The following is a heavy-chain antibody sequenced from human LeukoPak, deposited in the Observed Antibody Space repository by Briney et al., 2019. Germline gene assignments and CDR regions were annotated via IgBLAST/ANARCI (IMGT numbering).Heavy chain of an antibody. CDR2: IWYDGSNK. D-gene: IGHD2/OR15-2a*01. CDR1: GFTFSSYG. V-gene: IGHV3-33*01. CDR3: AVEYNSSPYAFDI. J-gene: IGHJ3*02. Sequence: GGSLRLSCAASGFTFSSYGMHWVRQAPGKGLEWVAVIWYDGSNKYYADSVKGRFTISRDNSKNTLYLQMNSLRVEDTAVYYCAVEYNSSPYAFDIWGQGTQVTVSS.